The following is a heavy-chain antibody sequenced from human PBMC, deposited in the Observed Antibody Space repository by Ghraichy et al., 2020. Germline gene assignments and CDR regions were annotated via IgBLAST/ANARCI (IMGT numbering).Heavy chain of an antibody. Sequence: SETLSLTCTVSGGSISSYYWSWIRQPPGKGLEWIGYIYYSGSTNYNPSLKSRVTISVETSKNQFSLKLSSVTAADTAVYYCARVGQTSYDSSGYWYYYYYGMDVWGQGTTVTVSS. CDR1: GGSISSYY. J-gene: IGHJ6*02. D-gene: IGHD3-22*01. CDR3: ARVGQTSYDSSGYWYYYYYGMDV. V-gene: IGHV4-59*01. CDR2: IYYSGST.